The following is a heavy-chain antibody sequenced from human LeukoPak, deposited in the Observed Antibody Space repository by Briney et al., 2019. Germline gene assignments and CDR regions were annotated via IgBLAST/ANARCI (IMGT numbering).Heavy chain of an antibody. J-gene: IGHJ3*02. CDR3: AKDSGIAVAGTLRAFDI. CDR2: TSYDGSNK. V-gene: IGHV3-30*18. CDR1: GFTFSSYG. Sequence: PGGSLRLSCAASGFTFSSYGMHWFRQVPRKGLEWVAVTSYDGSNKYYADSVKGRFTISRDNSKNTLYLQMNSLRAEDTAVYYCAKDSGIAVAGTLRAFDIWGQGTMVTVSS. D-gene: IGHD6-19*01.